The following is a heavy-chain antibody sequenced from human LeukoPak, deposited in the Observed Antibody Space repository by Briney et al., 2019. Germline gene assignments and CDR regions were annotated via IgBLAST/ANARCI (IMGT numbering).Heavy chain of an antibody. V-gene: IGHV4-34*01. J-gene: IGHJ5*02. CDR2: INHSGST. CDR3: ARSFGH. CDR1: GGSFSGYY. Sequence: PSETLSLTCAVYGGSFSGYYWSWIRQPPGKGLEWIGEINHSGSTNYNPSLKSRVTISVDTSKNQFSLKLSSVTAADTAVYYCARSFGHWGQGTLVTVSS.